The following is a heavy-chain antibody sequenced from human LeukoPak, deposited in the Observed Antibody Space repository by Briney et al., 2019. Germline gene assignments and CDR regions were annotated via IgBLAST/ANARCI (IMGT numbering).Heavy chain of an antibody. CDR1: GGSISSGSYY. CDR3: ARDSSSWYGFDP. CDR2: IYTSAST. Sequence: SSETLSLTCTVSGGSISSGSYYWSWLRQPAGKGLEWIGRIYTSASTNYNPSLKSRVTISVDTSKNQFSLKLSSVTAADTAVYYCARDSSSWYGFDPWGQGTLVTVSS. D-gene: IGHD6-13*01. V-gene: IGHV4-61*02. J-gene: IGHJ5*02.